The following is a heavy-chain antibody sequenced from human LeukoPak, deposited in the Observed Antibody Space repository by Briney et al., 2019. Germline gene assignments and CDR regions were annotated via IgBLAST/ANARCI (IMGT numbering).Heavy chain of an antibody. CDR1: GGSFSGYY. D-gene: IGHD4-17*01. CDR3: ARSDYWTNWFGP. CDR2: INHSGST. J-gene: IGHJ5*02. Sequence: SETLSLTCAVYGGSFSGYYWSWIRQPPGKGLEWIGEINHSGSTNYNPSLKSRVTISVGTSKNQFSLKLSSVTAADTAVYYCARSDYWTNWFGPWGQGTLVTVSS. V-gene: IGHV4-34*01.